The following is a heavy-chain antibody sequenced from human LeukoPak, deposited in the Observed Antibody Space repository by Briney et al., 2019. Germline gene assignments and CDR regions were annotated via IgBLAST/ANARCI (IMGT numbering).Heavy chain of an antibody. CDR2: ISAGGRDT. J-gene: IGHJ4*02. CDR1: GFIFSTYA. V-gene: IGHV3-23*01. D-gene: IGHD1-14*01. Sequence: GGSLRLSCVVSGFIFSTYAMRWVRQAPGKGLEWVSGISAGGRDTYYADSVMGRFTISGDNSKNTLYLQMNTLRGDDTAVYYCTKGVYRPTYHLDYWGQRTLVTVSS. CDR3: TKGVYRPTYHLDY.